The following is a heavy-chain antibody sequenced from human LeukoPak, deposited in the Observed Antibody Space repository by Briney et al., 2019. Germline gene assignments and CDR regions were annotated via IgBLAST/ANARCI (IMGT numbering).Heavy chain of an antibody. CDR2: INPNSGGI. Sequence: ASVKVSCKASGYTFTGYYMHWVRQAPGQRHEWMGRINPNSGGIDYAQEFQGRVSMTRDTSISTAYMELSRLRSADAPVYCFGSGKGYSSSLAFRYWGEGTLVTLS. V-gene: IGHV1-2*06. D-gene: IGHD6-13*01. J-gene: IGHJ4*02. CDR1: GYTFTGYY. CDR3: GSGKGYSSSLAFRY.